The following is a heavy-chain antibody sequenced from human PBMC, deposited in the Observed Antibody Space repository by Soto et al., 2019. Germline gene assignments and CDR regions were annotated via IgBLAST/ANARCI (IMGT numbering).Heavy chain of an antibody. CDR3: ATQHRDATDGCFFCAMDV. CDR2: IYPNDSDT. J-gene: IGHJ6*02. Sequence: GESLKISCDSSGSPFTTYCVAWVLQMPGKALDWMWLIYPNDSDTIYNPSFQCHVTISAEKSTSTAFLHWRSLKASDTATYYCATQHRDATDGCFFCAMDVWGQGTTVTVSS. CDR1: GSPFTTYC. D-gene: IGHD2-2*01. V-gene: IGHV5-51*01.